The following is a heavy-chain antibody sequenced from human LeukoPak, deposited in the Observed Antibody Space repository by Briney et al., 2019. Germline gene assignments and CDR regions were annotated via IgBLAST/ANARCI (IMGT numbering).Heavy chain of an antibody. J-gene: IGHJ4*02. Sequence: SETLSLTCAVYGASLNGHYWSWIRQPPGKGLEWIGEGSDVGGTKYNPSLKSRVTISVDTSKNQISLKLSSVTAADTAVYHCARASYSSSWYYFDYWGQGTLVTVSS. CDR2: GSDVGGT. CDR3: ARASYSSSWYYFDY. CDR1: GASLNGHY. V-gene: IGHV4-34*01. D-gene: IGHD6-13*01.